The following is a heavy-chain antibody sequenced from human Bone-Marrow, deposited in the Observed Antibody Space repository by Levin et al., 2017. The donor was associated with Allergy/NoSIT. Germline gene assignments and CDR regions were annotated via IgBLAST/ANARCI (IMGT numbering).Heavy chain of an antibody. Sequence: PSETLSLTCAVSGGSISSGGYSWSWIRQPPGKGLEWIGYIYHSGSTYYNPSLKSRVTISVDRSKNQFSLKLSSVTAADTAVYYCARVVVAYSDAFDSWGQGTMVTVSS. CDR3: ARVVVAYSDAFDS. CDR1: GGSISSGGYS. J-gene: IGHJ3*02. V-gene: IGHV4-30-2*01. CDR2: IYHSGST. D-gene: IGHD2-15*01.